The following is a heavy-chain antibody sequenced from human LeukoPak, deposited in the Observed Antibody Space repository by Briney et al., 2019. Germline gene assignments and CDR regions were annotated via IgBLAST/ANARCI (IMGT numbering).Heavy chain of an antibody. CDR2: IIPIFGTA. V-gene: IGHV1-69*05. CDR3: ARNIGYCSSTSCYTGMDYYYYYYMDV. CDR1: GGTFSSYA. D-gene: IGHD2-2*02. Sequence: SVKVSCKASGGTFSSYAISWVRQAPGQGLEWMGGIIPIFGTANYAQKFQGRVTITTDESTSTAYMELSSLRSEDTAVYYCARNIGYCSSTSCYTGMDYYYYYYMDVWGKGTTVTVSS. J-gene: IGHJ6*03.